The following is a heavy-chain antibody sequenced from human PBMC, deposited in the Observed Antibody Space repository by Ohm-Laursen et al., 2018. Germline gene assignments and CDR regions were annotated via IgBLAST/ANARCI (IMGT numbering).Heavy chain of an antibody. D-gene: IGHD2-2*01. Sequence: TLSLTCPVSGASFSGSDWSWIRQSPGKGLEWLGEIRHSGGTNYNPSFKSRVTISADTSKNQISLKMSSVTAADTAVYYCARQEGYCSSTSCYEVWFDPWGQGTLVTVSS. CDR2: IRHSGGT. V-gene: IGHV4-34*01. CDR1: GASFSGSD. J-gene: IGHJ5*02. CDR3: ARQEGYCSSTSCYEVWFDP.